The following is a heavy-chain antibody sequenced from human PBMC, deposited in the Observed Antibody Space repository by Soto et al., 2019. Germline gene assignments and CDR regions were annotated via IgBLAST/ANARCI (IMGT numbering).Heavy chain of an antibody. CDR1: GGSVSSGGYY. J-gene: IGHJ6*03. CDR2: IYYSGST. V-gene: IGHV4-31*03. CDR3: ARTLGYCSGGSCYVYYYYYMDV. Sequence: QVQLQESGPGVVKPSQTLSLTCTVSGGSVSSGGYYWSWIRQHPGKGLEWIGYIYYSGSTYYNPSLKSRVTISVDTSKNQFSLKLSSVTAADTAVYYCARTLGYCSGGSCYVYYYYYMDVWGKGTTVTVSS. D-gene: IGHD2-15*01.